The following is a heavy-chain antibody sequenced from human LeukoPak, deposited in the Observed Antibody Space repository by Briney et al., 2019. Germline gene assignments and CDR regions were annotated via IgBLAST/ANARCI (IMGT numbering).Heavy chain of an antibody. Sequence: PSETLSLTCAVYGGSFSGYYWSWIRQPPGKGPEWIGEINHSGSTNYNPSLKSRVTISVDTSKNQFSLKLSSVTAADTAVYYCARGLETTIDYWGQGTLVTVSS. CDR1: GGSFSGYY. D-gene: IGHD4-11*01. CDR2: INHSGST. CDR3: ARGLETTIDY. J-gene: IGHJ4*02. V-gene: IGHV4-34*01.